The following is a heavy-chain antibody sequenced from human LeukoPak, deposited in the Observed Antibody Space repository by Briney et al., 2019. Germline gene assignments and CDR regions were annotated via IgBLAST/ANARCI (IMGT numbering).Heavy chain of an antibody. Sequence: GGCLRLSCAASEFTFSSFAMNWVRQAPGKGLEWVSYISNSSSTIHYADSVKGRFTISRDNSKNTLYLQMNSLRAEDTAVYYCAKYYGSGSYPYFDYWGQGTLVTVSS. V-gene: IGHV3-48*01. D-gene: IGHD3-10*01. J-gene: IGHJ4*02. CDR1: EFTFSSFA. CDR2: ISNSSSTI. CDR3: AKYYGSGSYPYFDY.